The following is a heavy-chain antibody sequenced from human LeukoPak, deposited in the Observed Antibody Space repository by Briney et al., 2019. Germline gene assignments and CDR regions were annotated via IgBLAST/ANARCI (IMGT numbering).Heavy chain of an antibody. CDR3: AREGIAAAFDY. J-gene: IGHJ4*02. D-gene: IGHD6-13*01. CDR1: GYSISSGYY. CDR2: IYHSGST. Sequence: SETLSLTCTVSGYSISSGYYWGWIRQPPGKGLEWIGSIYHSGSTYYNPSLKSRVTISVDTSKNQFSLKLSSVTAADTAVYYCAREGIAAAFDYWGQGTLVTVSS. V-gene: IGHV4-38-2*02.